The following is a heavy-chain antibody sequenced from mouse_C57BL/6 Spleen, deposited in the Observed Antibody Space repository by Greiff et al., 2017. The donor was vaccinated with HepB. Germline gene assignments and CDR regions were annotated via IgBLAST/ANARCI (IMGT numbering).Heavy chain of an antibody. V-gene: IGHV3-1*01. CDR2: ISYSGST. J-gene: IGHJ3*01. CDR3: ARADYYGSSGWFAY. D-gene: IGHD1-1*01. CDR1: GYSITSGYD. Sequence: EVHLVESGPGMVKPSQSLSLTCTVTGYSITSGYDWHWIRHFPGNKLEWMGYISYSGSTNYNPSLKSRISITHDTSKNHFFLKLNSVTTEDTATYYCARADYYGSSGWFAYWGQGTLVTVSA.